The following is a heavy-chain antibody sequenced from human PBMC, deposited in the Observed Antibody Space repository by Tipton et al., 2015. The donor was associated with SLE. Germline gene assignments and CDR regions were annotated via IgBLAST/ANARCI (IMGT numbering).Heavy chain of an antibody. CDR1: GGSISSYY. D-gene: IGHD3-22*01. CDR2: IYYTGSS. J-gene: IGHJ3*02. V-gene: IGHV4-59*12. Sequence: TLSLTCSVSGGSISSYYWSWIRQPPGKGLEWIGYIYYTGSSNHNPSLKGRVTMSVDTSKNQFSLKLSSVTAADTAVYYCARDLLYYYDSSGYYHHDAFDIWGQGTMVTVSS. CDR3: ARDLLYYYDSSGYYHHDAFDI.